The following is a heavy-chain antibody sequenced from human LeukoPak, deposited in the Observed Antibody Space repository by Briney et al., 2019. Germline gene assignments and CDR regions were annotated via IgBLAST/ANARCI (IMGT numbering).Heavy chain of an antibody. CDR2: IIPIFGTA. D-gene: IGHD3-10*01. Sequence: ASVKVSCKASGGTFSSYAISWVRQAPGQGLEWMGGIIPIFGTANYEQKFQGRVTITADKSTSTAYMELSSLRSEDTAVYYCARGEPKTLWFGDSAFDIWGQGTMVTVSS. V-gene: IGHV1-69*06. J-gene: IGHJ3*02. CDR1: GGTFSSYA. CDR3: ARGEPKTLWFGDSAFDI.